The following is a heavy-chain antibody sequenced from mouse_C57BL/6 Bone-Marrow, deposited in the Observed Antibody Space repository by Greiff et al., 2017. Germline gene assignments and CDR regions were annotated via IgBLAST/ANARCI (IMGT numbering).Heavy chain of an antibody. V-gene: IGHV1-69*01. Sequence: QVQLQQPGAELVMPGASVKLSCKASGYTFTSYWMHWVKQRPGQGLEWIGEIDPSDSYTNYNQKFKGKSTLTVDKSSSTAYMQLNSLTSEDSAVYYCARRGDYYSSSYWYFDVWGTGTTVTVSS. J-gene: IGHJ1*03. CDR1: GYTFTSYW. CDR2: IDPSDSYT. D-gene: IGHD1-1*01. CDR3: ARRGDYYSSSYWYFDV.